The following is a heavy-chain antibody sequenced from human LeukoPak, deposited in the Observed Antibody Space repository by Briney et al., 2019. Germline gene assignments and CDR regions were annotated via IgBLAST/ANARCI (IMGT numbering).Heavy chain of an antibody. CDR1: GFTFDDYA. V-gene: IGHV3-9*01. J-gene: IGHJ4*02. CDR2: INWSGERI. Sequence: GGPLRLSCAISGFTFDDYAMYWVRQAPGKGLEWVSGINWSGERIAYADSVKGRFTISRDNAKNSVFLQMNSLKPEDTAFYYCAKDSDLSIRGITVDYWGQGTLVTVSS. D-gene: IGHD3-16*01. CDR3: AKDSDLSIRGITVDY.